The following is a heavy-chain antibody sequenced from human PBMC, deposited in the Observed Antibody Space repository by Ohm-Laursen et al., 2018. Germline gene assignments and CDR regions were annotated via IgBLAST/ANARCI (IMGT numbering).Heavy chain of an antibody. J-gene: IGHJ4*02. V-gene: IGHV1-8*01. CDR1: RYTFTSYD. CDR2: MNPNSGNT. CDR3: ARAVRNQLVSDY. Sequence: GASVKVSCKASRYTFTSYDINWVRQATGQGLEWMGWMNPNSGNTGYAQKFRDRVTMTSDTSISTAYMELYGLTSEDTAAYYCARAVRNQLVSDYWGQGTLVTVSS. D-gene: IGHD1-1*01.